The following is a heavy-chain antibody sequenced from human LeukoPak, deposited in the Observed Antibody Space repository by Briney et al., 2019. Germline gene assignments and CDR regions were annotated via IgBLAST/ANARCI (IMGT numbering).Heavy chain of an antibody. V-gene: IGHV3-30*04. D-gene: IGHD2-2*01. CDR3: ARGPRYCSSTSCYVSWFDR. CDR1: GFTFSNYA. J-gene: IGHJ5*02. Sequence: GRSLRLSCSASGFTFSNYAMHWVRQAPGKGLEWVAVISYDGSNKYYADSVKGRFTISRDNSKNTLYLQMNSLRAEDTAVYYCARGPRYCSSTSCYVSWFDRWGEGTLVTVSS. CDR2: ISYDGSNK.